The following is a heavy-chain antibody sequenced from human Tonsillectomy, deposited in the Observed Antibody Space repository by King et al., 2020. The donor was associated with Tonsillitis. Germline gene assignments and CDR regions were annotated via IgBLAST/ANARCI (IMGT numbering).Heavy chain of an antibody. CDR1: GGSISSNNW. CDR2: IYHSGST. D-gene: IGHD1-14*01. Sequence: QLQESGPGLVKPSGTLSLTCAVSGGSISSNNWWRWVRQPPGKGLEWIGEIYHSGSTNYTPSLKSRVTISVDKSNNQFSLKLNSVTAADTAVYYCARVRGITGTKFDYWGRGTLVTVSS. J-gene: IGHJ4*02. CDR3: ARVRGITGTKFDY. V-gene: IGHV4-4*02.